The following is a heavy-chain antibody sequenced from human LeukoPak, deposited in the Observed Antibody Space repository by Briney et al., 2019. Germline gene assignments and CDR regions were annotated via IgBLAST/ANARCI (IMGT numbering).Heavy chain of an antibody. Sequence: PSETLSLTCNVSGVSISTHYWSWIRQPPGKGLEWIGEINHSGSTNYNPSLKSRVTISVDTSKNQFSLKLSSVTAADTAVYYCARGYDFWSGYYRQNWFDPWGQGTLVTVSS. D-gene: IGHD3-3*01. CDR1: GVSISTHY. CDR3: ARGYDFWSGYYRQNWFDP. CDR2: INHSGST. V-gene: IGHV4-34*01. J-gene: IGHJ5*02.